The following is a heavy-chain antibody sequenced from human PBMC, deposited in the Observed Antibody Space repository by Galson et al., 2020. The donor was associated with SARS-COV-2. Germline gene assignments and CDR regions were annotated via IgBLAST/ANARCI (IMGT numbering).Heavy chain of an antibody. CDR2: IYFTGTT. J-gene: IGHJ3*01. V-gene: IGHV4-30-4*01. D-gene: IGHD4-17*01. CDR3: ARAGAVYDYGDFDGTGSFDV. Sequence: SETLSLTCIVSGDSLNSGNFYWSWLRHSPGKGLEWLGHIYFTGTTDYTPSLKSRLAISFDTSKNHFFLEVNSMTAADTAIYYCARAGAVYDYGDFDGTGSFDVWGQGTMVTVSS. CDR1: GDSLNSGNFY.